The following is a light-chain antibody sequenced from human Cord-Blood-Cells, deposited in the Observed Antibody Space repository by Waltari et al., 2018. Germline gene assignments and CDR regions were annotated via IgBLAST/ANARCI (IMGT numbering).Light chain of an antibody. J-gene: IGKJ3*01. CDR3: QQLNSYPRT. Sequence: IQLTQSPSSLSASVGDRVTITCRASKGISSYLAWYPQKPGKAPKLLIYAASTLQSGVPSRFSGSGSGTDFTLTISSPQPEDFATYYCQQLNSYPRTFGPGTKVDIK. CDR1: KGISSY. CDR2: AAS. V-gene: IGKV1-9*01.